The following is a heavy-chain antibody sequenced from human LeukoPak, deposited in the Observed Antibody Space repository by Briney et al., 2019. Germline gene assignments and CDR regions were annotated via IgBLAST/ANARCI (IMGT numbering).Heavy chain of an antibody. Sequence: ASVKVSCKASGYTFTSYYMHWVRQAPGQGLEWMGWINPNSGGTNYAQKFQGWVTMTRDTSISTAYMELSRLRSDDTAVYYCARDSSSWPTSFDYWGQGTLVTVSS. D-gene: IGHD6-13*01. V-gene: IGHV1-2*04. CDR2: INPNSGGT. J-gene: IGHJ4*02. CDR1: GYTFTSYY. CDR3: ARDSSSWPTSFDY.